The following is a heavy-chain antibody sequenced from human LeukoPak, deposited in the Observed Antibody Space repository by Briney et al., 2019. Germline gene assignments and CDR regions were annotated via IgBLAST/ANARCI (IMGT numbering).Heavy chain of an antibody. Sequence: PSETLSLTCAVYGGSFSGYYWSWIRQPPGKGLEWIGEINHSGSTNYNPSLKSRVTISVDTSKNQFSLKLSSVTAADTAVYYCARRELRLGELSFNGLDPWGQETLVTVSS. J-gene: IGHJ5*02. CDR3: ARRELRLGELSFNGLDP. D-gene: IGHD3-16*02. CDR2: INHSGST. CDR1: GGSFSGYY. V-gene: IGHV4-34*01.